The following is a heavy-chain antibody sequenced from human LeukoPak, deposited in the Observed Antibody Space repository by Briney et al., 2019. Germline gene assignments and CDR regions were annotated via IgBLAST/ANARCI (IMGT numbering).Heavy chain of an antibody. J-gene: IGHJ6*02. V-gene: IGHV3-33*01. CDR3: ARDHDLAAGTYYYYGMDV. CDR2: IWYDGSNK. Sequence: PGGSLRLSCAASGFTFSSYGMHWVRQAPGKGLEWVAVIWYDGSNKYYADSVKGRFTISRDNSKNTLYLQMNSLRAEDTAVYYCARDHDLAAGTYYYYGMDVWGQGTTVTVSS. D-gene: IGHD6-13*01. CDR1: GFTFSSYG.